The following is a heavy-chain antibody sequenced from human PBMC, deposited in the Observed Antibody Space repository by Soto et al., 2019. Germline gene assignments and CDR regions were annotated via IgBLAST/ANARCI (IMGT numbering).Heavy chain of an antibody. CDR3: ARETEWCPDY. V-gene: IGHV3-74*01. CDR1: EFTFSNYW. D-gene: IGHD2-8*01. Sequence: EVQLVESGGGLVQPGGSLRLSCAASEFTFSNYWMHWVRQAPGKGLVWVSRINSDGSSTRYADSVKGRFTISRDNAKNTLYLQLNILRAEDMAVYYCARETEWCPDYWGQGTLVTVSS. J-gene: IGHJ4*02. CDR2: INSDGSST.